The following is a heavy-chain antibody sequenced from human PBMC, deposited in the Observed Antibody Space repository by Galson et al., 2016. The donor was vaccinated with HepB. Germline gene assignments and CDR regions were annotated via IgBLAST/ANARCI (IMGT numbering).Heavy chain of an antibody. V-gene: IGHV3-21*01. J-gene: IGHJ4*02. Sequence: SLRLSCAASGFTLSGYSMNWVRQAPGKGLEWVSSTSSSSNYKYQADSLKGRFTISRDNAKNSLYLQMNSLRAEDTAVYYCARLDDYTSSYDQWGRGTLVTVSS. D-gene: IGHD5-24*01. CDR1: GFTLSGYS. CDR2: TSSSSNYK. CDR3: ARLDDYTSSYDQ.